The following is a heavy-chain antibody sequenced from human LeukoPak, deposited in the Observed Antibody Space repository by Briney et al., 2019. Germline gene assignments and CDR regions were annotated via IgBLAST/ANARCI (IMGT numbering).Heavy chain of an antibody. CDR3: ARVEYSSSYRWFDP. V-gene: IGHV1-2*02. Sequence: ASVKVSCKASGYTFTGYYMHWVRQAPGQGLEWMGWINPNSGGTNYAQKFQGRVTMTRETSISTAYMELSRLRSDDTAVYYCARVEYSSSYRWFDPWGQGTLVTVSS. CDR1: GYTFTGYY. D-gene: IGHD6-6*01. CDR2: INPNSGGT. J-gene: IGHJ5*02.